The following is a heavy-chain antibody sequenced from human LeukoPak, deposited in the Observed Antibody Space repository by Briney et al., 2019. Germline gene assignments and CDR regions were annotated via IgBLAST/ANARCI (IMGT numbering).Heavy chain of an antibody. Sequence: ASVKVSCKASGYTFTGYYMHWVRQAPGQGLEWMGWINPNSGSTNYAQKFQGRVTMTRDTSISTAYMELSRLRSDDTAVYYCAIAKIQLCFDIWGQGTMVTVSS. CDR2: INPNSGST. J-gene: IGHJ3*02. CDR1: GYTFTGYY. V-gene: IGHV1-2*02. CDR3: AIAKIQLCFDI. D-gene: IGHD5-18*01.